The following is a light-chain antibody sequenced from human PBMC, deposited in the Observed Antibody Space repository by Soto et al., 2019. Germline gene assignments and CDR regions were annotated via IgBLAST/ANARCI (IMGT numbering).Light chain of an antibody. V-gene: IGLV2-14*01. J-gene: IGLJ1*01. CDR2: EVS. Sequence: QSVLTQPASVSGSPGQSITISCTGTSSDVGGHNYVSWYQQHPGKAPKLMIYEVSNRPSGVSNRFSGSKYGNTASLTISGLQAEDEADYYCSSYASSSTQVFGTGTKVTVL. CDR1: SSDVGGHNY. CDR3: SSYASSSTQV.